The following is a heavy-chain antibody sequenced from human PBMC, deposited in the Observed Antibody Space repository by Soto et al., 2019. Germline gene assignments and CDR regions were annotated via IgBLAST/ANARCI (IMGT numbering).Heavy chain of an antibody. CDR3: TRDRSPGMVFPDVDF. CDR1: GFLFNSYG. Sequence: EVQLVESGGGLAKPGGSLRLSCAASGFLFNSYGMNWVRLSPGRGLEWISSISSTSTYIEYADSVKGRFIISRDNAEHSLFLQMNSLRAEDTSVYYCTRDRSPGMVFPDVDFWGQGALVTVSS. D-gene: IGHD3-10*01. J-gene: IGHJ4*02. CDR2: ISSTSTYI. V-gene: IGHV3-21*01.